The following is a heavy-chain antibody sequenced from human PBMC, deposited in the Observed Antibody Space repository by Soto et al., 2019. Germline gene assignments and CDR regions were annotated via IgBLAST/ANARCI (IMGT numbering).Heavy chain of an antibody. Sequence: PSETRSRTCSVSVGSISPYCWSWIRQSPGKGLEWIGYIYYSGSTNYNPSLKRRVTISVDTSKNQCTLQLSSVTAADTAVYYCARASYYSDSFGYFLDYWGQGTLVTVSS. D-gene: IGHD3-22*01. CDR2: IYYSGST. V-gene: IGHV4-59*01. CDR1: VGSISPYC. CDR3: ARASYYSDSFGYFLDY. J-gene: IGHJ4*02.